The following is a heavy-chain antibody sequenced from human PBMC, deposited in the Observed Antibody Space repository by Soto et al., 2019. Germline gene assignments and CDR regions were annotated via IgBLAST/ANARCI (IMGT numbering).Heavy chain of an antibody. CDR3: ASRSSSWYFDY. V-gene: IGHV3-23*01. J-gene: IGHJ4*02. CDR1: GFTFSSYA. Sequence: EVQLLESGGGLVQPGGSLRLSCAASGFTFSSYAMNWVRQAPGKGLEWVSVISGSDGSTYYADSVKGRFTISRDNSNVALNLQMNSLRAEDTAVYYCASRSSSWYFDYWGQGTLVTVSS. CDR2: ISGSDGST. D-gene: IGHD6-13*01.